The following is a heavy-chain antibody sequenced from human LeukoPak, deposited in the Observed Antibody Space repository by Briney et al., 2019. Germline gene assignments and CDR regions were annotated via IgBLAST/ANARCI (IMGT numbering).Heavy chain of an antibody. V-gene: IGHV3-11*04. CDR1: GFTFSDYY. D-gene: IGHD4-17*01. CDR2: ISSSGSTI. CDR3: ARDDDLLYGDYAFDI. J-gene: IGHJ3*02. Sequence: PGGSLRLSCAASGFTFSDYYMSWIRQAPGKGLEWVSYISSSGSTIYYADSVKGRFTISRDKAKNSLYLQMNSLRAEDTAVYYCARDDDLLYGDYAFDIWGQGTMVTVSS.